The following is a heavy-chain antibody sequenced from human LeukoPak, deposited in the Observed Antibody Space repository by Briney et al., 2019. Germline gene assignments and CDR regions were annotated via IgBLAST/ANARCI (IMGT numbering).Heavy chain of an antibody. CDR1: GFSFSTYE. V-gene: IGHV3-48*03. D-gene: IGHD6-13*01. CDR2: ISSGGSAI. Sequence: PGGSLRLSCAASGFSFSTYEMNWVRQAPGKGLEWVSYISSGGSAIYYADSVKGRFTISRDNAKNSLYLQMNSLRAEDTAVYYCARDPAAWDYWGQGTLVTVSS. J-gene: IGHJ4*02. CDR3: ARDPAAWDY.